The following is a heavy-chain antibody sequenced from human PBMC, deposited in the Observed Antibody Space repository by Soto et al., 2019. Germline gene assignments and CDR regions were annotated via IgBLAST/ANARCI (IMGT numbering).Heavy chain of an antibody. D-gene: IGHD3-10*01. CDR1: GFTFSSYG. CDR3: ARDLPYYGSGSPYGMDV. J-gene: IGHJ6*02. V-gene: IGHV3-33*01. Sequence: GGSLRLSCAASGFTFSSYGMHWVRQAPGKGLEWVAVIWYDGSNKYYAGSVKGRVTITRDTSASTAYMELSSLRSEDTAVYYCARDLPYYGSGSPYGMDVWGQGTTVTVSS. CDR2: IWYDGSNK.